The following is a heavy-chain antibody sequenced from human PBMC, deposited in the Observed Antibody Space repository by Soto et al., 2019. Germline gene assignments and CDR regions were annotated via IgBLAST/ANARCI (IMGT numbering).Heavy chain of an antibody. CDR2: ISSSSSYI. CDR3: ARGIKTGEHAFDI. V-gene: IGHV3-21*01. CDR1: GFTFSSYS. D-gene: IGHD7-27*01. J-gene: IGHJ3*02. Sequence: GGSLRLSCAASGFTFSSYSMNWVRQAPGKGLEWVSSISSSSSYIYYADSVKGRFTISRDNAKNSLYLQMNSLRAEDTAVYYCARGIKTGEHAFDIWGQGTMVTVSS.